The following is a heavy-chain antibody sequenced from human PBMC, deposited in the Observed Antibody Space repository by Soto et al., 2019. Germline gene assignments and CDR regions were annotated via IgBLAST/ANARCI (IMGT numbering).Heavy chain of an antibody. V-gene: IGHV3-23*01. CDR1: GFTFRTYA. CDR2: ISGSGYNT. Sequence: EVQLLESGGGLVQPGGSLRLSCSASGFTFRTYAMTWVRQAPGKGLEWVSGISGSGYNTYYADSVKGRFTISRDNSKNTLFLQMNSLRSEDTAVYYCAKVPVDYADYVPRVHYYGMAVWGQGTTVTVSS. CDR3: AKVPVDYADYVPRVHYYGMAV. J-gene: IGHJ6*02. D-gene: IGHD4-17*01.